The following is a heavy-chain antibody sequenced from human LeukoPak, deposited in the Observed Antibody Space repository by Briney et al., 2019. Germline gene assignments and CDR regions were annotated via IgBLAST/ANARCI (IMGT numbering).Heavy chain of an antibody. Sequence: ASVKVSCKASGYTFTGYYMHWARQAPGQGLEWMGWINPNSGGTNYAQKFQGRVTMTRDTSISTAYMELSRLRSDDTAVYYCARKSDSYYDILTGYSIFDYWGQGTLVTVSS. V-gene: IGHV1-2*02. CDR1: GYTFTGYY. D-gene: IGHD3-9*01. CDR2: INPNSGGT. CDR3: ARKSDSYYDILTGYSIFDY. J-gene: IGHJ4*02.